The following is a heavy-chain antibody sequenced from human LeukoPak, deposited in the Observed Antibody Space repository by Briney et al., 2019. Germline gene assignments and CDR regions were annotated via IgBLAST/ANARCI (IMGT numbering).Heavy chain of an antibody. V-gene: IGHV4-39*01. J-gene: IGHJ4*02. Sequence: SETLSLTCTVSGGSISSSRYYWGWIRQPPGKGLEWIGSIYYSGRTYYNPSLKSRVTISVDTSKNQFSLKLSSVTAADTAVYYCARSSGYDYYTPDYWGQGTLVSVSS. CDR1: GGSISSSRYY. D-gene: IGHD5-12*01. CDR3: ARSSGYDYYTPDY. CDR2: IYYSGRT.